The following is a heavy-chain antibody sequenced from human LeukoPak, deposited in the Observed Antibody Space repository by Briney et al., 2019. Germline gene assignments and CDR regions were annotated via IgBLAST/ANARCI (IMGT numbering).Heavy chain of an antibody. CDR3: ARSCSGGSCYFLY. D-gene: IGHD2-15*01. J-gene: IGHJ4*02. Sequence: SETLSLTCTVSGGSISSSSYYWGWIRQPPGEGLEWIGSIYYSGSTYYNPSLKSRVTISVDTSKNQFSLKLSSVTAADTAVYYCARSCSGGSCYFLYWGQGTLVTVSS. CDR2: IYYSGST. CDR1: GGSISSSSYY. V-gene: IGHV4-39*01.